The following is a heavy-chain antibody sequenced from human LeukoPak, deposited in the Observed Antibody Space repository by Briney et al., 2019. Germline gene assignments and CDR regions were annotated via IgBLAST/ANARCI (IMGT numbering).Heavy chain of an antibody. CDR2: IRSKIYGGTP. CDR1: GFTFGDYA. V-gene: IGHV3-49*04. CDR3: TRDQTPYY. Sequence: GGALRLACTASGFTFGDYAMTWGRQAPGKGLEWVGFIRSKIYGGTPEYAACGKGRFTISRDDSKGIAYLQMNSLKTEDPAVYYCTRDQTPYYWGQGTLVTVSS. J-gene: IGHJ4*02.